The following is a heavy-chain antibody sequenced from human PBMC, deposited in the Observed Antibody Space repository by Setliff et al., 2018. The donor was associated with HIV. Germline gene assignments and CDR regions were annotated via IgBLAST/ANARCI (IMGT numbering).Heavy chain of an antibody. CDR1: GVSFSGDY. D-gene: IGHD1-26*01. Sequence: SETLSLTCAVSGVSFSGDYWSWVRQPPGKGLEWIAEVHHSGSTHYNPSLKSRFIISVDTSKNQFSLKVNSMTAADTAVYYCARGARLLAAYSDRWDYFYMAVWGKGTTVTVSS. CDR3: ARGARLLAAYSDRWDYFYMAV. V-gene: IGHV4-34*01. CDR2: VHHSGST. J-gene: IGHJ6*03.